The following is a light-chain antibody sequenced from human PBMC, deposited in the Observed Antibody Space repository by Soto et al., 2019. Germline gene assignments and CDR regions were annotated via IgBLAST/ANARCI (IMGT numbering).Light chain of an antibody. CDR2: SAS. CDR3: QRTYNAPRT. CDR1: QGIRSY. Sequence: DIQLTQSPSSLPAAVGDRVPITCRASQGIRSYLNWYRQTRGKVPKLXIYSASNLQSGVRSLFSCSGAGTDCTRPISSLQPEDVATDYGQRTYNAPRTFGQGTKVDIK. V-gene: IGKV1-27*01. J-gene: IGKJ1*01.